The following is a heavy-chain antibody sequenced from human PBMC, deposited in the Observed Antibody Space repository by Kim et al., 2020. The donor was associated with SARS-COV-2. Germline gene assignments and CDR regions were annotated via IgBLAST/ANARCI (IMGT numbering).Heavy chain of an antibody. CDR1: GYTFTSYG. CDR2: ISAYNGNT. CDR3: ASSGRYSYGRYYYYYYGMDV. D-gene: IGHD5-18*01. V-gene: IGHV1-18*01. J-gene: IGHJ6*02. Sequence: ASVKVSCKASGYTFTSYGISWVRQAPGQGLEWMGWISAYNGNTNYAQKLQGRVTMTTDTSTSTAYMELRSLRSDDTAVYYCASSGRYSYGRYYYYYYGMDVWGQGAPVTVSS.